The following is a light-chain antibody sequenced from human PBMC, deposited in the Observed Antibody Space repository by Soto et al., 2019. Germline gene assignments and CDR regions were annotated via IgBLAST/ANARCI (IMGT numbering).Light chain of an antibody. CDR2: DAS. Sequence: DIQMTQSPSTLSASVGDRVTITCRASQSISSWLAWYQQKTGKAPKLLIYDASSLESGVPSRFSGSGSGTEFPLTISRLQPDDFATYYCQQYNSYPWTFGQGTKVEIK. CDR1: QSISSW. V-gene: IGKV1-5*01. CDR3: QQYNSYPWT. J-gene: IGKJ1*01.